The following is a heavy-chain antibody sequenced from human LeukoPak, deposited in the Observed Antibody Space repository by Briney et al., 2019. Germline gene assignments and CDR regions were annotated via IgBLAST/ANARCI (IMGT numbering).Heavy chain of an antibody. CDR1: GGPFSDYY. D-gene: IGHD3-10*01. CDR3: ARLSLWFGSFYYMDV. CDR2: INHNGST. Sequence: SETLSLTCAVYGGPFSDYYWSWIRQPPGKGLEWIGEINHNGSTKHNPSLKSRVTISVDTSKNQFSLKLSSVTAADTAVYYCARLSLWFGSFYYMDVWGKGTTVTISS. J-gene: IGHJ6*03. V-gene: IGHV4-34*01.